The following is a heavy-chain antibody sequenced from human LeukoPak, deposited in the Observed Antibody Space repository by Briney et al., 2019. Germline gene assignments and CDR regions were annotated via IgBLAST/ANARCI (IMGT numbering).Heavy chain of an antibody. CDR2: INPNSGGT. CDR1: GYTFTSYD. D-gene: IGHD5-12*01. J-gene: IGHJ4*02. Sequence: ASVKVSCKASGYTFTSYDINWVRQATGQGLEWMGWINPNSGGTNYAQKFQGRVTMTRDTSISTAYMELSRLRSDDTAVYYCARVDAIVATTPDYWGQGTLVTVSS. CDR3: ARVDAIVATTPDY. V-gene: IGHV1-2*02.